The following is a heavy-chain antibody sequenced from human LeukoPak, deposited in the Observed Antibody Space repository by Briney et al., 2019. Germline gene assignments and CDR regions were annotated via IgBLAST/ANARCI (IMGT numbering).Heavy chain of an antibody. D-gene: IGHD4-17*01. Sequence: GGSLRLSCAASGFTFDDYAMHWVRQAPGKGLEWVSLISWDGGSTYYADSVKGRFTISRDNSKNSLYLQMNSLRAEDTAVYYCARDRGYGDQCYFDYWGQGTLVTVSS. CDR2: ISWDGGST. V-gene: IGHV3-43D*03. CDR3: ARDRGYGDQCYFDY. CDR1: GFTFDDYA. J-gene: IGHJ4*02.